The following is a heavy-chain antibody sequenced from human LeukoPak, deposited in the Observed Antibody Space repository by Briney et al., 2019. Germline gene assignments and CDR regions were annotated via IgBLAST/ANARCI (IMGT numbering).Heavy chain of an antibody. V-gene: IGHV3-48*01. CDR3: ARDHTYAFDN. D-gene: IGHD4-17*01. CDR2: IGIDSGNT. J-gene: IGHJ4*02. CDR1: GFPFIEYS. Sequence: GGSLRLSCTASGFPFIEYSMNWVRQAPGKGLEWISYIGIDSGNTKYADSVRGRFTISADKAKNSLYLQMNSLRVEDTAVYYCARDHTYAFDNGGQGTLVSVAS.